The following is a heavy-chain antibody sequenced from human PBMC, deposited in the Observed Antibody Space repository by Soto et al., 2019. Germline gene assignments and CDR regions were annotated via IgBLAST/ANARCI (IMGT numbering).Heavy chain of an antibody. CDR1: GASMRSYY. CDR2: IFYSGST. V-gene: IGHV4-59*01. Sequence: PSETLSLTCNVSGASMRSYYWTWMRLSPGKGLEWIGDIFYSGSTNLNPSLRSRLSISIDTSKNKFSLMLNSVTAADTAVYYCARDGRSSYSSGWYYFDYWGQGTLVTVSS. CDR3: ARDGRSSYSSGWYYFDY. J-gene: IGHJ4*02. D-gene: IGHD6-19*01.